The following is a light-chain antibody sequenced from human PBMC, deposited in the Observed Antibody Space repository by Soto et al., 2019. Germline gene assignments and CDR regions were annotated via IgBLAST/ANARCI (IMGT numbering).Light chain of an antibody. V-gene: IGKV3-20*01. CDR3: HQYGTLPLS. Sequence: EILLTQSPGTLSLSPGDRATLSCRASQSLGSTFLAWYQQKSGQSPRLLIYGASDRATDIPDRFSGSGSGADFTLTISRLEPEDFAVYSCHQYGTLPLSFGGGTKVDIK. CDR1: QSLGSTF. J-gene: IGKJ4*01. CDR2: GAS.